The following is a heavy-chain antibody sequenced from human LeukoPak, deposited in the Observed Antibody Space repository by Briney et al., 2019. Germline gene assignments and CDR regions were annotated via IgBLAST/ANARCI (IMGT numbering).Heavy chain of an antibody. CDR3: ARDKRYSSSGSGMDV. J-gene: IGHJ6*02. CDR2: ISSSGSTI. V-gene: IGHV3-48*03. Sequence: PGGSLRLSCAASGFTFSSYEMNWVRQAPGKGLEWVSYISSSGSTIYYADSVKGRFTISRDNAKNSLYLQMNSLRAEDTAVYYCARDKRYSSSGSGMDVWGQGTTVTVSS. CDR1: GFTFSSYE. D-gene: IGHD6-13*01.